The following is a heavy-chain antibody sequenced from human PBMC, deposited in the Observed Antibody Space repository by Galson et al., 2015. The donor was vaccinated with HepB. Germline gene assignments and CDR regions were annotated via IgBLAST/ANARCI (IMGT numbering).Heavy chain of an antibody. CDR1: GFTFSYYA. Sequence: SLRLSCAASGFTFSYYAMAWVRQAPGKGLEWVSAITPSGDNTYYADSVKGRFTISRDNSKNTLFLQKTGLTADDTAIYYCARVHTEYTSGWYRQALYYLDSWGQGTLVAVSS. J-gene: IGHJ4*02. CDR3: ARVHTEYTSGWYRQALYYLDS. D-gene: IGHD6-19*01. CDR2: ITPSGDNT. V-gene: IGHV3-23*01.